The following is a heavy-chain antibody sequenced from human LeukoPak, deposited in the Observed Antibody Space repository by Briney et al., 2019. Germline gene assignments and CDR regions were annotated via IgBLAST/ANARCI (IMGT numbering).Heavy chain of an antibody. Sequence: ASVKVSCKASGYSFTGYYIHWVRQAPGQGLEWMGWINPNTGGTNYAQRFQGRVTMTGDTSINTAYMELRRLRSDDTAFYFCARGGSWATCYRCSCTKDFWGQGTLVTVSS. CDR2: INPNTGGT. CDR3: ARGGSWATCYRCSCTKDF. J-gene: IGHJ4*02. V-gene: IGHV1-2*02. CDR1: GYSFTGYY. D-gene: IGHD2-2*02.